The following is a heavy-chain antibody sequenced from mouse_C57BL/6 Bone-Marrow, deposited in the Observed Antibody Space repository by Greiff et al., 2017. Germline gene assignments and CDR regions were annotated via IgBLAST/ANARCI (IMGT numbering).Heavy chain of an antibody. CDR1: GYTFTDYE. Sequence: QVQLQQSGAELVRPGASVTLSCKASGYTFTDYEMHWVKQTPVHGLEWIGAIDPETGGTAYNQKFKGKAILTADKSSSTAYMELRSLTSEDSAVYYCTRKDYYGSSYHWYFDGWGTGTTVTVSS. CDR2: IDPETGGT. D-gene: IGHD1-1*01. V-gene: IGHV1-15*01. J-gene: IGHJ1*03. CDR3: TRKDYYGSSYHWYFDG.